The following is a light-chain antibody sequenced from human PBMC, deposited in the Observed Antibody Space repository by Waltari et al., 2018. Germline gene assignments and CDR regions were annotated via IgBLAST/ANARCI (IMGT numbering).Light chain of an antibody. J-gene: IGLJ2*01. CDR1: SSDVGTYNY. Sequence: QSALTQPASVSGSPGQSITISCTGTSSDVGTYNYVSWYQQHPSKAPNLMIYAVTNRPPGVSNPFSASKSGNPASLSLSGLQPEDEARYYCSSFTSSFTVLFGGGTKLTVL. V-gene: IGLV2-14*01. CDR3: SSFTSSFTVL. CDR2: AVT.